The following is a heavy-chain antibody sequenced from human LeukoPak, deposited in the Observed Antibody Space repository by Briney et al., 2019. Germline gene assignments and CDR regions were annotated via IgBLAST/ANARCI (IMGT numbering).Heavy chain of an antibody. CDR3: ARESRDGYNSV. Sequence: SVKVSCKASGYTFTSYYMHWVRQAPGQGLEWMGGIIPIFGTANYAQKFQGRVTITADESTSTAYMELSSLRSEDTAVYYCARESRDGYNSVWGQGTLVTVSS. D-gene: IGHD5-24*01. CDR1: GYTFTSYY. V-gene: IGHV1-69*13. CDR2: IIPIFGTA. J-gene: IGHJ4*02.